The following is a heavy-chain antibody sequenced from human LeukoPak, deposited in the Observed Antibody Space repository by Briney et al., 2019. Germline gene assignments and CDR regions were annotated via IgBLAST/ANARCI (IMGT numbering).Heavy chain of an antibody. D-gene: IGHD4-17*01. CDR3: AQVGMVDFGDDSTSFDS. J-gene: IGHJ4*02. CDR2: ISGSGDNT. CDR1: GFTFSSYA. Sequence: GGSLRLSCAASGFTFSSYAMSWVRQAPGKGLEWVSGISGSGDNTYYTDSMKGQFTISRDNSKNTLYLQINSLRAEDTAVYYCAQVGMVDFGDDSTSFDSWGQGTLVTVSS. V-gene: IGHV3-23*01.